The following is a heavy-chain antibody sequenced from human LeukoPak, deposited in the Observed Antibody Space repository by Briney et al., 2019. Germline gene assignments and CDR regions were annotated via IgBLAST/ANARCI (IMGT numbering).Heavy chain of an antibody. CDR1: GFTFSSYA. V-gene: IGHV3-23*01. Sequence: GGSLRLSCAASGFTFSSYAMSWVRQAPGKGLEWVSAISGSGGSTYYADSVKGRFTISRDNSKNTLYLQMNSLRAEDTAVYYCAKYYDSNGYRHLDYWGQGTLVTVSS. CDR2: ISGSGGST. CDR3: AKYYDSNGYRHLDY. J-gene: IGHJ4*02. D-gene: IGHD3-22*01.